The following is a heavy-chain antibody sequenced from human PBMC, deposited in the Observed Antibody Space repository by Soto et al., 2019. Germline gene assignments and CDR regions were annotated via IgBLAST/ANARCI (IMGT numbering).Heavy chain of an antibody. V-gene: IGHV5-51*01. CDR2: IYPGDSNT. D-gene: IGHD2-2*01. CDR3: ARGNTAYCRSTSCPFDY. CDR1: GYSFTTYW. J-gene: IGHJ4*02. Sequence: PGESLKISCKASGYSFTTYWIGWVRQMPGKGLEWMGIIYPGDSNTKYSPSFQGQVTISADKSIGTAYLQWSSLKASDTAMYYCARGNTAYCRSTSCPFDYWGQGTLVTVSS.